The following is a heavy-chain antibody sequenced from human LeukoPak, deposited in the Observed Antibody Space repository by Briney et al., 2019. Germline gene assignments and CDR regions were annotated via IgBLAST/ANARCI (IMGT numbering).Heavy chain of an antibody. CDR1: GFTFSSYA. CDR3: AKGGSGYYYYALDI. D-gene: IGHD3-22*01. Sequence: PRGSLRLSCAASGFTFSSYAMSWVRQAPGKGLEWVSAISGSGGSTYYADSVKGRFTISRDNSKNTLYLQMNSLRAEDTAVYYCAKGGSGYYYYALDIWGQGTMVTVSS. CDR2: ISGSGGST. J-gene: IGHJ3*02. V-gene: IGHV3-23*01.